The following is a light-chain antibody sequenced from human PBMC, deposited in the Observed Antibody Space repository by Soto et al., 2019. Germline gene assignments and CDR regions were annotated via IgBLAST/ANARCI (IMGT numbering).Light chain of an antibody. CDR1: QSVGNNY. CDR3: HQDAVSPHT. J-gene: IGKJ4*01. V-gene: IGKV3-20*01. CDR2: TAS. Sequence: EIVLTQSPGTLSLSPGERATLSCRASQSVGNNYLAWYQQKPGQAPRRLIHTASSRATGIPDRFSGSGSGTDFTLTISSLEPDDFAVYYCHQDAVSPHTFGGGTKVEIK.